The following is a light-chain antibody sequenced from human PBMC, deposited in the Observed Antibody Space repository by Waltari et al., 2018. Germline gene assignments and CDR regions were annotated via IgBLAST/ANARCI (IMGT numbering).Light chain of an antibody. CDR3: QQYGSSLGYT. V-gene: IGKV3-20*01. CDR1: QSVSSSY. J-gene: IGKJ2*01. Sequence: EIVLTQSPGTLSLSPGERATLSCRASQSVSSSYLAWYPQKPGQAPRLLIYGASSRATGIPDRVSGSGSGTDFTLTISRLEPEDFAVYYCQQYGSSLGYTFGQGTKLEIK. CDR2: GAS.